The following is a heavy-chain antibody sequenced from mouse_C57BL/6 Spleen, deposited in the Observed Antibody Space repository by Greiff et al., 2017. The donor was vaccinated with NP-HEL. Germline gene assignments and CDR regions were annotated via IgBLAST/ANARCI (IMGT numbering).Heavy chain of an antibody. CDR1: GYSITSDY. CDR3: ARYAPYYGSVYAMDY. V-gene: IGHV3-8*01. Sequence: DVKLQESGPGLAKPSQTLSLTCSVTGYSITSDYWNWIRKFPGNKLEYMGYISYSGSTYYNPSLKSRISITRDTSKNQYYLQLNSVTTEDTATYYCARYAPYYGSVYAMDYWGQGTSVTVSS. J-gene: IGHJ4*01. CDR2: ISYSGST. D-gene: IGHD1-1*01.